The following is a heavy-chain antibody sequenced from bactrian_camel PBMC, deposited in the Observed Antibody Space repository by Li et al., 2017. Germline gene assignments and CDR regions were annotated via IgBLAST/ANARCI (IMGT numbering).Heavy chain of an antibody. CDR2: VEGDGTI. V-gene: IGHV3S1*01. CDR3: VTDRGFTYACDMVIARGDRLPDFEN. J-gene: IGHJ4*01. D-gene: IGHD1*01. Sequence: QVQLVESGGGSVQAGGSLRLSCTASGLTVSGRCMGWFRQNPGEVRAADAVVEGDGTIWYEESVKGRFTISWDNAKNTLYLQMKSLKSEDTAMYYCVTDRGFTYACDMVIARGDRLPDFENRGQGTQVTVS. CDR1: GLTVSGRC.